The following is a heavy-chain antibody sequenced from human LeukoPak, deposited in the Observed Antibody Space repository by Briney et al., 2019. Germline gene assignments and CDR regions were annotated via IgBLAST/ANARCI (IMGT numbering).Heavy chain of an antibody. CDR1: GGSISSYY. V-gene: IGHV4-59*12. CDR2: IYYSGST. D-gene: IGHD1-26*01. CDR3: ARVRIVEGATDFDY. Sequence: SETLSLTCTVSGGSISSYYWSWIRQPPGKGLEWIGYIYYSGSTNYNPSLKSRVTISVDTSKNQFSLKLSSVTAADTAVYYCARVRIVEGATDFDYWGQGTLVTVSS. J-gene: IGHJ4*02.